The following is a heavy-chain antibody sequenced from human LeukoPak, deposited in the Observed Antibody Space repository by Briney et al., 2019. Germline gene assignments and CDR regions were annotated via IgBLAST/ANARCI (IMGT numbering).Heavy chain of an antibody. V-gene: IGHV1-2*02. CDR3: AKGKYSGYDAFHY. J-gene: IGHJ4*02. D-gene: IGHD5-12*01. CDR1: GYTFTGYY. CDR2: VNPNTGDA. Sequence: ASVKVSCKASGYTFTGYYMHWVRQAPGQGLDWMGWVNPNTGDANYVMKFRDRVTMTRDTSISTAYMELSRLISDDTAIYYCAKGKYSGYDAFHYWGQGTLVTVSS.